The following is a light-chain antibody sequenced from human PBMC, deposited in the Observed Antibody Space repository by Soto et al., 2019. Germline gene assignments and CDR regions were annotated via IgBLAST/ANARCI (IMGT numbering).Light chain of an antibody. J-gene: IGLJ2*01. V-gene: IGLV2-18*02. CDR2: EVK. CDR3: TSYTISNTVI. CDR1: SSDIGAYNR. Sequence: SALTQPPSVSGSPGQSVTISCAGTSSDIGAYNRVSWYHQPPGTVPKLMIYEVKTRPSGVPDRFSGSKSGNMASLTISGLQAEDEGDYYCTSYTISNTVIFGGGTKVTVL.